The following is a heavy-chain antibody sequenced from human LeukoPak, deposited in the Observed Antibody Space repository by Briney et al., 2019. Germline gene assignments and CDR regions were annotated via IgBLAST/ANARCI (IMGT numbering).Heavy chain of an antibody. CDR3: ARSRGSGDDAFDI. CDR1: GYTFTSCG. D-gene: IGHD6-19*01. Sequence: ASVTVSCKASGYTFTSCGISWVRQAPGQGLEWMGWISAYDGNTNYAQKLQGRVTMTTDTSTSTAYMELRSLRSDDTAVYYCARSRGSGDDAFDIWGQGTMVTVSS. J-gene: IGHJ3*02. V-gene: IGHV1-18*04. CDR2: ISAYDGNT.